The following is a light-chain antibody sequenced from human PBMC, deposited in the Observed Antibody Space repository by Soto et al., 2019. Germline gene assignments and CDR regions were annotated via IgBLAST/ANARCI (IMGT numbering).Light chain of an antibody. J-gene: IGKJ1*01. Sequence: IVLTQDPGTLSLKTEERPTLSWRASQSVRSSYLAWYQQKPGQAPSLINDGTSSRATGIPGRSSGSGSGTDFSLTIRRLEPEDFAFYYRQQYGYSPETFGQGTKVDIK. CDR2: GTS. CDR1: QSVRSSY. V-gene: IGKV3-20*01. CDR3: QQYGYSPET.